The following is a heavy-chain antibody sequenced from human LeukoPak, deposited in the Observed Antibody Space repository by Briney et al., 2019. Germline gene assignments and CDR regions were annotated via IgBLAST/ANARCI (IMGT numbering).Heavy chain of an antibody. CDR2: IRYDGSNK. Sequence: GGSLRLSCAASGFTFSSYGMHWVRQAPGKGLEWVAFIRYDGSNKYYADSVKGRFTISRDNSKNTLYLQMSSLRAEDTAVYYCAKVGYSSSWRYFDYWGQGTLVTVSS. CDR3: AKVGYSSSWRYFDY. CDR1: GFTFSSYG. D-gene: IGHD6-13*01. V-gene: IGHV3-30*02. J-gene: IGHJ4*02.